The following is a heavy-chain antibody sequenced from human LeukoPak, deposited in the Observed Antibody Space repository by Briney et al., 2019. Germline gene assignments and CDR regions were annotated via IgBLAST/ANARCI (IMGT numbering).Heavy chain of an antibody. V-gene: IGHV1-24*01. CDR3: ATAELGGIAAQY. D-gene: IGHD6-13*01. J-gene: IGHJ4*02. CDR1: GYTLTELS. Sequence: ASVKVSCKVSGYTLTELSMHWVRQAPGKGLEWMGGFDPEDGETIYAQKFQGRVTMTEDTSTDTAYMELSGVRSEDTDVYYCATAELGGIAAQYWGQGTLVTVSS. CDR2: FDPEDGET.